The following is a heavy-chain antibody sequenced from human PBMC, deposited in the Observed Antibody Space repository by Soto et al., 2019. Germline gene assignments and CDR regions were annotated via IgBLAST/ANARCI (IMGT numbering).Heavy chain of an antibody. D-gene: IGHD5-12*01. Sequence: EVQLVESGGGLVQPGGSLRLSCAASGFTFSSYAMHWVRQAPGKGLEYVSAISSNGGSTYYANSVKGRFTISRDNSKNTLYLQMRSLRAEDMAVYYCASRDGYNFHYWAQGTLITVSS. V-gene: IGHV3-64*01. CDR1: GFTFSSYA. J-gene: IGHJ4*02. CDR3: ASRDGYNFHY. CDR2: ISSNGGST.